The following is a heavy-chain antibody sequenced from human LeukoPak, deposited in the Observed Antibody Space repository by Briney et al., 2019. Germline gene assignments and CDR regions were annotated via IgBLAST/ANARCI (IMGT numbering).Heavy chain of an antibody. Sequence: SETLSLTCAVYGGSFSGYYWSWIRQPPGKGLEWIGEINHSGSTNYNPSLKSRVTISVDTSKNQFSLKLSSVTAADTAVYYCARGVKEMATSYFDYWGQGTLVTVSS. CDR1: GGSFSGYY. D-gene: IGHD5-24*01. V-gene: IGHV4-34*01. J-gene: IGHJ4*02. CDR3: ARGVKEMATSYFDY. CDR2: INHSGST.